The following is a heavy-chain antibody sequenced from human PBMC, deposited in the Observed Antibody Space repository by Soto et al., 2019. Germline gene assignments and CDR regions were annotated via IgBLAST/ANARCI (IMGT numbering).Heavy chain of an antibody. Sequence: VASVKVSCKASGYTFTGYYMHWVRQAPGQGLEWMGWINPNSGGTNYAQKFQGWVTMTRDTSISTAYMELSRLRSDDTAVYYCARGDVVVVAATHWFDPWGQGTLVTVSS. D-gene: IGHD2-15*01. CDR3: ARGDVVVVAATHWFDP. J-gene: IGHJ5*02. CDR2: INPNSGGT. V-gene: IGHV1-2*04. CDR1: GYTFTGYY.